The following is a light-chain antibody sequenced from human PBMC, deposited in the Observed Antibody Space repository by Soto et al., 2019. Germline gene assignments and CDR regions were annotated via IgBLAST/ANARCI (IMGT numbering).Light chain of an antibody. V-gene: IGLV2-14*03. CDR3: TSFTSSKTWV. CDR1: SSDVGGYNY. Sequence: QSVLTQPASVSGSPGQSITISCTGTSSDVGGYNYVSWFQQHPGKAPKLKIYEVSNRPSGVSNRFSGSKSGYTASLTISELQAEDEADYYCTSFTSSKTWVFGGGTKVTVL. CDR2: EVS. J-gene: IGLJ3*02.